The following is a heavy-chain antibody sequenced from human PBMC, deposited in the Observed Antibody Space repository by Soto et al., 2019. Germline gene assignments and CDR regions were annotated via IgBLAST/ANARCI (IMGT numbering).Heavy chain of an antibody. D-gene: IGHD1-26*01. CDR3: ACLVVATGSVY. J-gene: IGHJ4*01. Sequence: PSETLSLTCAVYGGSFSGYYWTWIRQPPGTGLEWIGEINHSGSTNYNPSLKSRVTISVDTSKNQFSLKLTSVTAADTAIYYCACLVVATGSVYWGHGTPVTVSS. CDR1: GGSFSGYY. V-gene: IGHV4-34*01. CDR2: INHSGST.